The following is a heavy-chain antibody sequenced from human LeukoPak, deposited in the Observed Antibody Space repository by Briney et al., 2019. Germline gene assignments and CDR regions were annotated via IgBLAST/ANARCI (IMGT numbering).Heavy chain of an antibody. V-gene: IGHV4-39*07. D-gene: IGHD2-21*02. Sequence: PSETLSLTCTVSGGSISSNSYYWGWIRQPPGKGLEWIGSIYYSGSTYYNPSLKSRVTISVDTSKNQFSLKLSSVTAADTAVYYCAREDGAYCGGDCYSILWGQGTLVTVSS. CDR3: AREDGAYCGGDCYSIL. CDR2: IYYSGST. J-gene: IGHJ4*02. CDR1: GGSISSNSYY.